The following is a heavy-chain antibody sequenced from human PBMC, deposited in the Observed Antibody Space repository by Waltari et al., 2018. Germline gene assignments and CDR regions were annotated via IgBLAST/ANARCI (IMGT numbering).Heavy chain of an antibody. CDR3: AGTSXFWSRFDP. J-gene: IGHJ5*02. D-gene: IGHD3-3*01. V-gene: IGHV4-38-2*01. Sequence: QVQLQESGPGLVKPSETLSLTCAVSGFSISXXYYWGWIRQSPGKGLEWIGSMYHSGSTDYKPSLKSRVTISLDTSKNQFSLKLTSVTAADTAVYYCAGTSXFWSRFDPWGQGTLVXXFS. CDR1: GFSISXXYY. CDR2: MYHSGST.